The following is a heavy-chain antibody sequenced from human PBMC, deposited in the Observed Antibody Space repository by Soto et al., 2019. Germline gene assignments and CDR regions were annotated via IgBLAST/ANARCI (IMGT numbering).Heavy chain of an antibody. J-gene: IGHJ1*01. D-gene: IGHD4-17*01. CDR3: ARDFVHGDHPEYFQH. CDR2: IYSGGST. Sequence: EVQLVESGGGLVQPGGSLRLSSAASGFTVSSNYMNWVRQAPGKGLEWVSVIYSGGSTYYADSVKGRFTISRDNSKNTLYLQMNSLRAEDTAVYYCARDFVHGDHPEYFQHWGQGTLVTVSS. CDR1: GFTVSSNY. V-gene: IGHV3-66*01.